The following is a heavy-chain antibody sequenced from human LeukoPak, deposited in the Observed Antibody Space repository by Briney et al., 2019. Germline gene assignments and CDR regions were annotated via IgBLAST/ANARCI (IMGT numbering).Heavy chain of an antibody. CDR2: SGST. CDR3: ARGGNYNFDY. Sequence: SETLSLTCTVSGASISSYYWSWIRQSPGKGLEWIDSGSTNYNPSLKSRVTISVDTSKNQFSLNLRSVTAADTAVYYCARGGNYNFDYWGQGTLVTVSS. CDR1: GASISSYY. J-gene: IGHJ4*02. V-gene: IGHV4-59*01. D-gene: IGHD3-16*01.